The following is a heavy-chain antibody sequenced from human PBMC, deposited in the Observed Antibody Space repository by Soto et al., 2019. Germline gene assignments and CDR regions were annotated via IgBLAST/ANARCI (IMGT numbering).Heavy chain of an antibody. V-gene: IGHV1-18*01. CDR2: ISANNGNT. CDR3: XXXVXASYYFDY. CDR1: GYTFTSYG. Sequence: QVQLVQSGAEVKKPGASVKVSCKASGYTFTSYGISWVRQAPGQGLEWMGWISANNGNTNYAQMLQXXXXXXXXXXXXXXXXXXXXXXXXXXXVXXXXXXVXASYYFDYWGQGTLVTVSS. J-gene: IGHJ4*02.